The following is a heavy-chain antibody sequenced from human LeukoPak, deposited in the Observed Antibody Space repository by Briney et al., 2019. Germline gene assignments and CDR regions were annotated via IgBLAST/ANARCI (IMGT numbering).Heavy chain of an antibody. J-gene: IGHJ1*01. CDR1: GLSFTNYW. CDR3: ARPSIIAAAGTPEYFQH. D-gene: IGHD6-13*01. Sequence: GESLKISCKVSGLSFTNYWIAWVRQMPGKGLEWMGLIFPRDSDTRHSPSFEGQVTFSADKSISTAYLQWSSLKASDTAMYYCARPSIIAAAGTPEYFQHWGQGTLVTVSS. CDR2: IFPRDSDT. V-gene: IGHV5-51*01.